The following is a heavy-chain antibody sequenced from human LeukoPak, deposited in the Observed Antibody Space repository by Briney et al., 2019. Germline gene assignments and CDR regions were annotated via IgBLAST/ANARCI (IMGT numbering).Heavy chain of an antibody. J-gene: IGHJ1*01. V-gene: IGHV3-7*01. CDR1: GFSFSTDW. CDR2: IKGDESEK. CDR3: ATSGYSYALNY. Sequence: QPGGSLRLSCAASGFSFSTDWMTWVRQAPGKGLEWVANIKGDESEKYYVDSVMGRLTISRDNAKNSLYLQMNSLRAEDTAVYYCATSGYSYALNYWGQGTLVTVSS. D-gene: IGHD2-2*03.